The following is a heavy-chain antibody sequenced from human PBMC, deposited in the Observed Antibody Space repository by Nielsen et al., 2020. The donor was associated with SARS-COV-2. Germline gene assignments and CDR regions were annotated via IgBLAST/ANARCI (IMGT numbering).Heavy chain of an antibody. CDR1: GFTFNIYA. CDR3: AKDGVVRGDALDL. D-gene: IGHD3-10*01. J-gene: IGHJ3*01. CDR2: VSASGGST. V-gene: IGHV3-23*01. Sequence: GESLKISCAASGFTFNIYAMAWVRRAPGRGLQWVTGVSASGGSTYYTDSVKGRFSISRDNSKNTLFLQMHSLRVEDTALYYCAKDGVVRGDALDLLGQGTMVTVSS.